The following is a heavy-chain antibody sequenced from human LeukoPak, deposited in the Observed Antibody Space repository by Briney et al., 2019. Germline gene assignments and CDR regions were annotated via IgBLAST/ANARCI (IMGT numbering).Heavy chain of an antibody. CDR1: GFTFSSYA. D-gene: IGHD5-18*01. CDR3: AKVRGYSYGPFDY. V-gene: IGHV3-23*01. J-gene: IGHJ4*02. Sequence: GGSLRLSCAASGFTFSSYAMSWVRQAPGKGLEWVSATSGSGGSTYYADSVKGRFTISRDNSKNTLYLQMNSLRAEDTAVYYCAKVRGYSYGPFDYWGQGTLVTVSS. CDR2: TSGSGGST.